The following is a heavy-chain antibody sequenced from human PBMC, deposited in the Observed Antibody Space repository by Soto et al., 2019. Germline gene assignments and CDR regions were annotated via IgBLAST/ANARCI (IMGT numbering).Heavy chain of an antibody. CDR1: GGSISSGGYY. D-gene: IGHD5-18*01. Sequence: QVQLQESGPGLVKPSQTLSLTCTVSGGSISSGGYYWSWIRQHPGKGLEWIGSISYSGSTYYNPSLKTRVTISVDTSKNQFSLKLSSVTAADTAVYYCARSGYSYGPNPLLYWGQGTLVTVSS. CDR2: ISYSGST. V-gene: IGHV4-31*03. J-gene: IGHJ4*02. CDR3: ARSGYSYGPNPLLY.